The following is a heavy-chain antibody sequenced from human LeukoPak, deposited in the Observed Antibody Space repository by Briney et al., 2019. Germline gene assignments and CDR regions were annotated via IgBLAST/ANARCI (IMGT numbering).Heavy chain of an antibody. CDR3: ARLLFGYYYYMDV. J-gene: IGHJ6*03. CDR1: GFTLDNYG. CDR2: INWNGGST. D-gene: IGHD3-10*02. V-gene: IGHV3-20*04. Sequence: GGCLRPSCAVSGFTLDNYGMSSVRQAPGEGLEWGSGINWNGGSTGYADSVKGRFTIYRDNAKNSLYLQMSSLRTEDTALYYCARLLFGYYYYMDVWGEGTKVTVS.